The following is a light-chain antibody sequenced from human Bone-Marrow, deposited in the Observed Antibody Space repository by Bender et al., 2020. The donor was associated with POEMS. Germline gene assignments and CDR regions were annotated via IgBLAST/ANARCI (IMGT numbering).Light chain of an antibody. J-gene: IGLJ1*01. CDR2: GYN. Sequence: QSVLTQPPSVSGAPGQRVTISCSGSSSNIGTNYVYWFQQLPGKAPKLLIYGYNNRPSGVPDRFSGSKSGTSASLAITGLQPEDEADYYCQSYDSRLGGRGVFGTGTKVTVL. CDR1: SSNIGTNY. V-gene: IGLV1-40*01. CDR3: QSYDSRLGGRGV.